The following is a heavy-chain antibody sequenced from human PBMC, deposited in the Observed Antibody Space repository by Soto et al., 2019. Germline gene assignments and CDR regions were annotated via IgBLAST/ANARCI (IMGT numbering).Heavy chain of an antibody. Sequence: PGGSLRLSCAASGFTFSSYAMHWVRQAPGKGLEWVAVISYDGSNKYYADSVKGRFTISRDNSKNTLYLQMNSLRAEDTAVYYCARDPESXQWIQLWFFYYYYGMDVWGLGTTVTVSS. CDR1: GFTFSSYA. J-gene: IGHJ6*02. CDR3: ARDPESXQWIQLWFFYYYYGMDV. CDR2: ISYDGSNK. D-gene: IGHD5-18*01. V-gene: IGHV3-30-3*01.